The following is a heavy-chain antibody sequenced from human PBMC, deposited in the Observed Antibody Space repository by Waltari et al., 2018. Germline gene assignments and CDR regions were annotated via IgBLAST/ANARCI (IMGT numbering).Heavy chain of an antibody. J-gene: IGHJ6*02. Sequence: EVPLVQSGAEGKKPGESLRISCQGSGYIFTPYWIGWVRQMPGKGLEWMGVIYPGDFDTRYSPSFQGQVTISADKSINTAYLQWSSLKASDTAMYYCARLPYYYGSGSYYSDYGMDVWGQGTTVTVSS. CDR1: GYIFTPYW. CDR2: IYPGDFDT. D-gene: IGHD3-10*01. CDR3: ARLPYYYGSGSYYSDYGMDV. V-gene: IGHV5-51*01.